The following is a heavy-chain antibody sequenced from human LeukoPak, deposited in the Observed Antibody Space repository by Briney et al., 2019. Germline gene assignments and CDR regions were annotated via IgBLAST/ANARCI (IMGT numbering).Heavy chain of an antibody. Sequence: PGGSLRLSCAASGCTFDDYAMHWLRQAPGKGREWVSGISWNSGSIGYADALKGRFTISRDNAKNSLYLQMNSLRAEDTALYYCAKDRGIEYSSGWFGYWGQGTLVTVSS. D-gene: IGHD6-19*01. CDR2: ISWNSGSI. CDR3: AKDRGIEYSSGWFGY. CDR1: GCTFDDYA. J-gene: IGHJ5*01. V-gene: IGHV3-9*01.